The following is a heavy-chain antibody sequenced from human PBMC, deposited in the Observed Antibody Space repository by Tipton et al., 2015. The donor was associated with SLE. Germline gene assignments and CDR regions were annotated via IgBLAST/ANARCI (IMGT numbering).Heavy chain of an antibody. Sequence: TLSLTCAVYGGSFSGYYWSWIRQPPGKGLEWIGEINHSGSTNYNPSLKSRVTISVDTSKNQFSLKRSSVTAADTAVYYCARGPDRAAFDWGQGTLVTVSS. V-gene: IGHV4-34*01. J-gene: IGHJ4*02. D-gene: IGHD6-13*01. CDR3: ARGPDRAAFD. CDR1: GGSFSGYY. CDR2: INHSGST.